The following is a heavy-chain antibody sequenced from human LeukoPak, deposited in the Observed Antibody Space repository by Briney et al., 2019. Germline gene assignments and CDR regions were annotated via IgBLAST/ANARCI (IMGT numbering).Heavy chain of an antibody. Sequence: SETLSLTCTVSGGSISSYYWSWLRQPPGKGLEWIRYIYYSGSTNYNPSLKSRVTISVDTSKNQFSLKLSSVTAADTAVYYCARDPATNYYDSNGYDYWGQGTLVTVSS. CDR3: ARDPATNYYDSNGYDY. CDR1: GGSISSYY. V-gene: IGHV4-59*01. D-gene: IGHD3-22*01. J-gene: IGHJ4*02. CDR2: IYYSGST.